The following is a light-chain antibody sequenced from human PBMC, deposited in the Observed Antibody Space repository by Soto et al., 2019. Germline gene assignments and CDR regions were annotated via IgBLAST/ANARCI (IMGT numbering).Light chain of an antibody. CDR1: QSVPSNY. CDR3: QKDCSSPWT. CDR2: GAS. J-gene: IGKJ1*01. Sequence: EIVLTKSPGPLSLSPGERATLSGRTSQSVPSNYLAWYQQKPGQAPRLLIYGASSRATGIADRFSGSGSGTDLTLSISGLEPDDIAVYYYQKDCSSPWTFGQGTKVEIK. V-gene: IGKV3-20*01.